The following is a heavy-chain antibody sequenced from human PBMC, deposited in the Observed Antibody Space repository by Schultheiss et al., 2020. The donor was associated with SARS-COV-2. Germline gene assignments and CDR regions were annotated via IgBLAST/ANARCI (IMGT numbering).Heavy chain of an antibody. CDR2: ISGSGGST. D-gene: IGHD3-3*01. V-gene: IGHV3-23*01. J-gene: IGHJ4*02. CDR1: GFSFSSYG. Sequence: GGSLRLSCAASGFSFSSYGMHWVRQAPGKGLEWVSAISGSGGSTYYADSVKGRFTISRDNSKNTLYLQMNSLRAEDTAVYYCAKDLNFWSGSPDYWGQGTLVTVS. CDR3: AKDLNFWSGSPDY.